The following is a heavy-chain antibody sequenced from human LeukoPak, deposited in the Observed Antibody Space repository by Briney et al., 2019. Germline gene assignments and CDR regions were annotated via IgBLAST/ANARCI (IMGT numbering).Heavy chain of an antibody. CDR1: GFTFSGSA. J-gene: IGHJ4*02. V-gene: IGHV3-73*01. Sequence: GGSLKLSCAASGFTFSGSAMHWVRQASGQGLEWVGRIRSKANSYATAYAASVKGRFTISRDDSKNTAYLQMNSLKTEDTAVYYCTRHLDPTGDYWGQGTLVTVSS. D-gene: IGHD3-9*01. CDR2: IRSKANSYAT. CDR3: TRHLDPTGDY.